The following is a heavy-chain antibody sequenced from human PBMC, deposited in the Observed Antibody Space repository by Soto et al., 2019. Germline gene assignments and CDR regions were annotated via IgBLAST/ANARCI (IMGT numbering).Heavy chain of an antibody. J-gene: IGHJ4*02. V-gene: IGHV4-34*01. CDR1: GGSFSGYY. CDR3: ARGGWEVRFHY. D-gene: IGHD1-26*01. Sequence: SETLSLTCAVYGGSFSGYYWSWIRQPPGRGLEWIGEINHSGSANYNPSLKSRVTISVDTSKNQFSLMLTSVTAADTAVYYCARGGWEVRFHYWRQGTPVTVSS. CDR2: INHSGSA.